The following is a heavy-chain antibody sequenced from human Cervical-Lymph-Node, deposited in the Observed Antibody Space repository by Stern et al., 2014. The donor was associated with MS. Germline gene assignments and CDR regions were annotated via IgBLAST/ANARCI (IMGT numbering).Heavy chain of an antibody. V-gene: IGHV3-21*04. D-gene: IGHD3-10*01. CDR1: TFTISGYT. CDR2: ITGGSTYI. CDR3: ARSPELPPYFDG. J-gene: IGHJ4*02. Sequence: EVQLVQSGGGLVKPGGSLRLSSAASTFTISGYTMHWVRQAPGKGLEWVSSITGGSTYINYSDSVRGRFTISRDNAKNSLFLQMTSLRAEDTAIYYCARSPELPPYFDGWGQGTLVTVSS.